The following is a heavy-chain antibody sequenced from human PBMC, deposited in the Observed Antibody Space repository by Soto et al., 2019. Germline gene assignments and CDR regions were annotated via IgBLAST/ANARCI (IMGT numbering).Heavy chain of an antibody. CDR1: GFDFSTYW. V-gene: IGHV3-74*01. CDR2: IDDDGSST. D-gene: IGHD1-7*01. CDR3: ARRLELPLGASHYYYGMDV. J-gene: IGHJ6*02. Sequence: EAQLVESGGGLVQPGGSLRVSCAASGFDFSTYWMHWVRQAPGKGLEWVSRIDDDGSSTRYADSVKGRFTISRDNAKNMVYLEMNSLTTEYTAVYYCARRLELPLGASHYYYGMDVWGQGTTVTVSS.